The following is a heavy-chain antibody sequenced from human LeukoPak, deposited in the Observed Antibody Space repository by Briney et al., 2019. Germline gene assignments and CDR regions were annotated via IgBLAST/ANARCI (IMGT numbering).Heavy chain of an antibody. V-gene: IGHV4-30-2*01. D-gene: IGHD3-3*01. CDR1: GGSISSGGYS. CDR3: ARVGTIFGVVTPFFDY. J-gene: IGHJ4*02. Sequence: SETLSLTCAVSGGSISSGGYSWSWIRQPPGKGLEWIGYIYHSGSTYYNPSLKSRVTISVDRSKNQFSLKLSSVTAADTAVYYCARVGTIFGVVTPFFDYWGQGTLVTVSS. CDR2: IYHSGST.